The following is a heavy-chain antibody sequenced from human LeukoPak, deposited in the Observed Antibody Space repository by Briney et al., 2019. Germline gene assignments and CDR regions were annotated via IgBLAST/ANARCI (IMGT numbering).Heavy chain of an antibody. Sequence: GASVKVSCKASGGTFSSYDINWVRQATGQGLEWMGWMNPNSGNTGYAQKFRGRVTITRNTSISTAYMELSSLRSEDTAVYYCARGQARGVVVVVAATTPLFDYWGQGTLVTVSS. V-gene: IGHV1-8*03. D-gene: IGHD2-15*01. CDR1: GGTFSSYD. CDR2: MNPNSGNT. J-gene: IGHJ4*02. CDR3: ARGQARGVVVVVAATTPLFDY.